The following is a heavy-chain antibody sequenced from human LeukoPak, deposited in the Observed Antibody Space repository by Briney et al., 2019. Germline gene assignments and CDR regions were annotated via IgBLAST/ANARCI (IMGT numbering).Heavy chain of an antibody. D-gene: IGHD4-23*01. CDR1: GFTFSSYG. Sequence: GRSLRLSCAASGFTFSSYGMHWVRQAPGKGLEWVSYISSSSSTIYYADSVKGRFTISRDNAKNSLYLQMNSLRDEDTAVYYCARDSSPFYGGNFGNYFDYWGQGTLVTVSS. CDR2: ISSSSSTI. V-gene: IGHV3-48*02. J-gene: IGHJ4*02. CDR3: ARDSSPFYGGNFGNYFDY.